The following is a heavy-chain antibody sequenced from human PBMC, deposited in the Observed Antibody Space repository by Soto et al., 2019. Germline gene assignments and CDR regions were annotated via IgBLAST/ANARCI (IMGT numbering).Heavy chain of an antibody. CDR2: ISYAGRDT. CDR3: AKAGVATITGRYYDYMDV. CDR1: GFTFINHA. V-gene: IGHV3-30*18. D-gene: IGHD5-12*01. J-gene: IGHJ6*03. Sequence: QGQLVESGGGVDQPGRSRRLSCAASGFTFINHAMHWGRQAPGKGLEWVSLISYAGRDTYDAESVKGLLTISRDNSKNTLYLQMNSLRTEDTAVYYCAKAGVATITGRYYDYMDVWGKGTTVTVSS.